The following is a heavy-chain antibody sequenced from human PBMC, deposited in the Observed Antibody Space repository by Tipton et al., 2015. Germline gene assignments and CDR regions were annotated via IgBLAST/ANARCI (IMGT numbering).Heavy chain of an antibody. J-gene: IGHJ4*02. CDR1: GFIFSSYA. CDR2: ISGSGGST. V-gene: IGHV3-23*01. CDR3: AKGDVAVTGAWGSFDY. Sequence: SLRLSCAASGFIFSSYAMSWVRQAPGKGLECVSVISGSGGSTYSADSVRGRFSISRDNSKNTLYLQMSSLRAEDTAVYYCAKGDVAVTGAWGSFDYWGQGTLVTVSS. D-gene: IGHD6-19*01.